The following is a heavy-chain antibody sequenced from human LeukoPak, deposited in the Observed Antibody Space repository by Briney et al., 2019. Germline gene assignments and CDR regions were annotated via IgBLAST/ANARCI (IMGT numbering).Heavy chain of an antibody. J-gene: IGHJ4*02. CDR1: GFPFSNAW. CDR3: TTAEYGIAMVRGV. Sequence: GGSLRLSCAASGFPFSNAWMSWVRQAPGKGLEWVGRIKSKTDGGTPDYAAPVKGRFTISRDDSKNTLYRQMNSLKTEDTAVYYCTTAEYGIAMVRGVWGQGTLVTVSS. CDR2: IKSKTDGGTP. D-gene: IGHD3-10*01. V-gene: IGHV3-15*01.